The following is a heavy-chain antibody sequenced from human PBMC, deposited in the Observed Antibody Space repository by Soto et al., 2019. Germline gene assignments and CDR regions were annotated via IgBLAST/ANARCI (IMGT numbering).Heavy chain of an antibody. V-gene: IGHV3-23*01. Sequence: GGSLRLSCAASGFTFSSYAMSWVRQAPGKGLEWVSAISGSGGSTYYADSVKGRFTISRDNSKNTLYLQMNSLRAEDTAVYYCAKDRRSDIKYYYYYMDVWGKGTTVTVSS. CDR1: GFTFSSYA. CDR3: AKDRRSDIKYYYYYMDV. CDR2: ISGSGGST. D-gene: IGHD3-9*01. J-gene: IGHJ6*03.